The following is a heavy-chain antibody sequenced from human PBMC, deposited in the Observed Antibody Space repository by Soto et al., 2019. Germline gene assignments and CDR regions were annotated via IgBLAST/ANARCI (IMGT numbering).Heavy chain of an antibody. D-gene: IGHD3-3*01. CDR3: ARDTPYYDFWSGYYPTKGMDV. J-gene: IGHJ6*02. CDR1: GSTFNKYA. CDR2: IIPIFGTA. Sequence: ASVKVSWKDSGSTFNKYAISWGRQAPGQGLEWMGGIIPIFGTANNAQKFQGRVTITADESTSTAYMELSSLRSEDTAVYYCARDTPYYDFWSGYYPTKGMDVWGQGTTVTVSS. V-gene: IGHV1-69*13.